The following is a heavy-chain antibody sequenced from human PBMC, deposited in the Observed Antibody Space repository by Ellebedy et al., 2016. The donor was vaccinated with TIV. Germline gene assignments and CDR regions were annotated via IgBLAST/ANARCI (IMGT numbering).Heavy chain of an antibody. CDR2: IKQDGSDK. Sequence: PGGSLRLSCAASGFTFSTYYMTWVRQAPGKGLEWVANIKQDGSDKYYVDSVKGRFTISRDNVKNSLYLQMDSLRAEDTAVYFCARESVLPSGDDAADLWGQGTRVTVSS. CDR1: GFTFSTYY. D-gene: IGHD2-2*01. CDR3: ARESVLPSGDDAADL. V-gene: IGHV3-7*03. J-gene: IGHJ3*01.